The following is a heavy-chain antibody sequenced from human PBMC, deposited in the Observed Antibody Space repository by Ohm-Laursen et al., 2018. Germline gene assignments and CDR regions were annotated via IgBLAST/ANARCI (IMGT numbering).Heavy chain of an antibody. D-gene: IGHD3-10*01. Sequence: SLRLSCAASGFTFSGYAMSWVRQGPEKGLEWVSVATGSGRSTYYTESVKGRFSISRDNSKNTFYLQMNSLRVEDTAVYYSAKGRSGGTGHGNWFESWGQGALVIVSS. CDR1: GFTFSGYA. CDR3: AKGRSGGTGHGNWFES. V-gene: IGHV3-23*01. J-gene: IGHJ5*01. CDR2: ATGSGRST.